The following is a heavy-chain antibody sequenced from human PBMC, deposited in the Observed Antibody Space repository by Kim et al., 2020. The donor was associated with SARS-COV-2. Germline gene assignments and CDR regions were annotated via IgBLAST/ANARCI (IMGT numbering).Heavy chain of an antibody. CDR1: GGSFSGYY. Sequence: SETLSLTCAVYGGSFSGYYWSWIRQPPGKGLEWIGEINHSGSTNYNPSLKSRVTISVDTTKNQFSLKLSSVTAADTAVYYCARAPYDYVWGSYRYFRPDFWGQGTLVTVSS. CDR3: ARAPYDYVWGSYRYFRPDF. D-gene: IGHD3-16*02. CDR2: INHSGST. V-gene: IGHV4-34*01. J-gene: IGHJ4*02.